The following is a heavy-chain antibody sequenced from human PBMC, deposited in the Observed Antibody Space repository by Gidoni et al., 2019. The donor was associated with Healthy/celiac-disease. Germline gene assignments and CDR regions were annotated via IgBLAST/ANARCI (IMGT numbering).Heavy chain of an antibody. Sequence: VQLVESGGGLVQPGGSLRLSCAASGFTVSSNYMSWVRQAPGKGLEWDSVSDSGGSTYYADAVKGRFNISRDNAKNTLYLQMNSLRAEDKAVYDCARVEGHGDYWGQGTLVTVSS. CDR1: GFTVSSNY. J-gene: IGHJ4*02. V-gene: IGHV3-66*01. CDR2: SDSGGST. CDR3: ARVEGHGDY.